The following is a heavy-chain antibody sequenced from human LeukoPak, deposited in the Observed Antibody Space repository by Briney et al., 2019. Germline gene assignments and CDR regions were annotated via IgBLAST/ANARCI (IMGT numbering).Heavy chain of an antibody. J-gene: IGHJ6*02. Sequence: GGSLRLSCVASGFTFSSYDMYWVRQAPGKGLECVAVIWYDGSKKYYADSVQGRFTISRDISKNTLYLQMNSLRAEDTAVFYCARNVGGSYGMDVWGQGTTVTVSS. CDR1: GFTFSSYD. CDR2: IWYDGSKK. V-gene: IGHV3-33*01. CDR3: ARNVGGSYGMDV. D-gene: IGHD3-16*01.